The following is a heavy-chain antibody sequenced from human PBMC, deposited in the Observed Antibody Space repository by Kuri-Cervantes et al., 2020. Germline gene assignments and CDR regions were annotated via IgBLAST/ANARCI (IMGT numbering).Heavy chain of an antibody. D-gene: IGHD3-16*02. J-gene: IGHJ4*02. Sequence: ASVKVSCKASGYTFTNYDINWVRQATGQGLEWMGWMNPKSGNTAYAQKFQGRLTMTRGTSISTAYMELGSLRFEDTAVYYCARGLLRYVWGSDRYPGGFDGWGQGTLVTVSS. V-gene: IGHV1-8*02. CDR3: ARGLLRYVWGSDRYPGGFDG. CDR2: MNPKSGNT. CDR1: GYTFTNYD.